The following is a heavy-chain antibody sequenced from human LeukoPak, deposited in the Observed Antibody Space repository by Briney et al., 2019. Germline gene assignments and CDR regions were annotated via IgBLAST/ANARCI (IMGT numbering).Heavy chain of an antibody. J-gene: IGHJ6*02. Sequence: PGGSLRLSCAASGFTFSSYSMNWGRQAPGKGLEWVSSISSSSSYIYYADSVKGRFTISRDNAKNSLYLQMNSLRAEDTAVYYCARDLGQLVDLINYGMDVWGQGTTVTVSS. V-gene: IGHV3-21*01. CDR2: ISSSSSYI. CDR1: GFTFSSYS. D-gene: IGHD6-13*01. CDR3: ARDLGQLVDLINYGMDV.